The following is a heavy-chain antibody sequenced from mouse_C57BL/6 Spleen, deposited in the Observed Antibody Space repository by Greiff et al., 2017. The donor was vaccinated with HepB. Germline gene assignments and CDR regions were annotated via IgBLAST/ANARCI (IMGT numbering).Heavy chain of an antibody. D-gene: IGHD1-1*01. Sequence: EVQLQQSGPELVKPGASVKLSCKASGYTFTDYYLYWVKQSHGKSLEWIGNINPNSSGTSYNQKFKGQATFTVDKSSSTAYMELLSLTSEDSAVYYCARSLDYCGSSYAMDYWGQGTAVTVSS. CDR1: GYTFTDYY. J-gene: IGHJ4*01. CDR2: INPNSSGT. V-gene: IGHV1-26*01. CDR3: ARSLDYCGSSYAMDY.